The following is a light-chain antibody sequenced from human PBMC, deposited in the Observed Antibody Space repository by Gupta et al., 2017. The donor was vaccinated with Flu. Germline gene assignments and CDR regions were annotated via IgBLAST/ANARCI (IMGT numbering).Light chain of an antibody. CDR1: QSIRSS. CDR3: QQSYTTPRT. Sequence: QMTQSPSCLSPSVGDRVTNRYRASQSIRSSLNWYQKKPGKAPSLLIFAASSMQSEVPSRFSGSVSETDFSLTISSLQPEDCAIYYSQQSYTTPRTFGQGTMVDIK. V-gene: IGKV1-39*01. CDR2: AAS. J-gene: IGKJ1*01.